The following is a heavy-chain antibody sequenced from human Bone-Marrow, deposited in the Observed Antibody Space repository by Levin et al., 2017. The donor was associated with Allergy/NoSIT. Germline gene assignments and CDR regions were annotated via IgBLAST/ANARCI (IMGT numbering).Heavy chain of an antibody. Sequence: RGESLKISCAASGFTFRSYGMHWVRQAPGKGLEWVAVIWYSGSHQYYADSVKGRFTISRDSSKNTLFLQMNNLTVEDTAVYFCARDIGYEATFYGLDVWGQGTTVTVSS. J-gene: IGHJ6*02. V-gene: IGHV3-33*01. CDR1: GFTFRSYG. CDR2: IWYSGSHQ. CDR3: ARDIGYEATFYGLDV. D-gene: IGHD5-12*01.